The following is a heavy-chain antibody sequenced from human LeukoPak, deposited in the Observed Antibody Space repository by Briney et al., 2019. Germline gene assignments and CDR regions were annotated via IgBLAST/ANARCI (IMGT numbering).Heavy chain of an antibody. Sequence: GGSLRLSCAASGFTLSSYSMNWVRQAPGKGLEWVSYISSSSRTIYYAGSVKGRFTIFRDNAKNSLFLQMNSLRDEDTAVYYCARDWPRDRDREIFEYWGQGTLVTVSS. J-gene: IGHJ4*02. V-gene: IGHV3-48*02. D-gene: IGHD5-24*01. CDR1: GFTLSSYS. CDR3: ARDWPRDRDREIFEY. CDR2: ISSSSRTI.